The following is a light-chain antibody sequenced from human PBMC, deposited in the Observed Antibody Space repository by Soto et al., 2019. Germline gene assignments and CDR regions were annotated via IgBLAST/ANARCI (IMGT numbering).Light chain of an antibody. CDR2: RND. CDR3: AAWDDSLSGHVV. Sequence: QPVLTQPPSASGTPGQRVTISCSGSNSNLGSNYVYWYQQLPGTAPKLLIYRNDQRPSGVPDRFSGSKSGTSASLAISGLRSEDEADYYCAAWDDSLSGHVVFGGGTKLTVL. CDR1: NSNLGSNY. J-gene: IGLJ2*01. V-gene: IGLV1-47*01.